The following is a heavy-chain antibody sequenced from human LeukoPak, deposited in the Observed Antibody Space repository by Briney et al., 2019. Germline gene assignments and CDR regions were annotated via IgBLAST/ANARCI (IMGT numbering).Heavy chain of an antibody. CDR3: ARDRGGSYMYFQD. CDR1: GFTFSSYG. J-gene: IGHJ1*01. D-gene: IGHD1-26*01. CDR2: ISGSGGST. V-gene: IGHV3-23*01. Sequence: PGGSLRLSCAASGFTFSSYGMSWVRQAPGKGPEWVSAISGSGGSTYYADSVKGRFTISRDNAKNSLFLQMNSLRAEDTALYYCARDRGGSYMYFQDWGQGTLVTVSS.